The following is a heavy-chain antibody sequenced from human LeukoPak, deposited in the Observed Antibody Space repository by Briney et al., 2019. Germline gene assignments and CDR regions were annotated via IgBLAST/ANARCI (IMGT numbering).Heavy chain of an antibody. D-gene: IGHD3-3*01. Sequence: PSETLSLTCTVSGGSISSYYWSWIRQPPGKGLEWIGYIYYSGSTNYNPSLKSRVTISVDTSKNQFSLKLSSVTAADTAVYYCARDRFLEHLFDYWGQGTLVTVSS. J-gene: IGHJ4*02. CDR3: ARDRFLEHLFDY. CDR2: IYYSGST. CDR1: GGSISSYY. V-gene: IGHV4-59*12.